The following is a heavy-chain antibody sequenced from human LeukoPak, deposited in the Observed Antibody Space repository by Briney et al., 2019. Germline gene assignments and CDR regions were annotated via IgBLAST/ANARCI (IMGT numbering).Heavy chain of an antibody. CDR2: ISYDGSNK. Sequence: GGSLRLSCAASGFTFSSYGMHWVRQAPGKGLEWVAVISYDGSNKYYADSVKGRFTISRDNSKNTLYLQMNSLRAEDTAVYYCAKDRGYSPDYWGQGTLVTVSS. V-gene: IGHV3-30*18. CDR3: AKDRGYSPDY. CDR1: GFTFSSYG. J-gene: IGHJ4*02. D-gene: IGHD6-13*01.